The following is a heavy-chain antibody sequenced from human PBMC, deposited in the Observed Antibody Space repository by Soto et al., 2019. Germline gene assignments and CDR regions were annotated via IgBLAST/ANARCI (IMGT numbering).Heavy chain of an antibody. CDR3: ARCSSTSCYITASFDY. CDR2: INWNGRST. J-gene: IGHJ4*02. D-gene: IGHD2-2*02. Sequence: GGSLRLSCAASGFTLDDYAMSWVRQGPGEGLEWVAGINWNGRSTTYADSLKGRFTISRDNAKNSLHLQINSLRAEDTALYFCARCSSTSCYITASFDYWGQGTLVTVSS. V-gene: IGHV3-20*04. CDR1: GFTLDDYA.